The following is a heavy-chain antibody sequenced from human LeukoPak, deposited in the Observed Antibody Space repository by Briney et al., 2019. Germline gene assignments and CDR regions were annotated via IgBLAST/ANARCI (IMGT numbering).Heavy chain of an antibody. CDR2: IYYSGST. V-gene: IGHV4-59*01. Sequence: SETLSLTCAVYGGSFSGYYWSWIRQPPGKGLEWIGYIYYSGSTNYNPSLKSRVTISVDTSKNQFSLKLSSVTAADTAVYYCARGLRGYSYGWGQGTLVTVSS. CDR1: GGSFSGYY. CDR3: ARGLRGYSYG. J-gene: IGHJ4*02. D-gene: IGHD5-18*01.